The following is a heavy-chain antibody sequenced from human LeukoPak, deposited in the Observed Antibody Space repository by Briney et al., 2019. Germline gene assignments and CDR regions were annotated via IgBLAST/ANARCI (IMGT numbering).Heavy chain of an antibody. CDR1: GYTFTSYG. CDR3: ARDRHGDYVPYFDY. Sequence: ASVKVSCKASGYTFTSYGISWVRQAPGQELEWMGWISAYNGNTNYAQKLQGRVTMTTDTSTSTAYMELRSLRSDDTAVYYCARDRHGDYVPYFDYWGQGTLVTVSS. CDR2: ISAYNGNT. J-gene: IGHJ4*02. V-gene: IGHV1-18*01. D-gene: IGHD4-17*01.